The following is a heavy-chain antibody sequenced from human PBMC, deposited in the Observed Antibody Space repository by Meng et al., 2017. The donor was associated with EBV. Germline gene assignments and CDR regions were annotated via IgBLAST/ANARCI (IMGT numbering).Heavy chain of an antibody. V-gene: IGHV2-5*02. Sequence: STLNESGHTPVKPTQPLPLTCTFSGFSLITSGVGVGWIRQPPGKALEWLALIYWDDDKRYSPSLKSRLTITKDTSKNQVVLTMTNMDPVDTATYYCAHRRDEYSSSWYGWFDPWGQGTLVTVSS. J-gene: IGHJ5*02. CDR2: IYWDDDK. D-gene: IGHD6-13*01. CDR3: AHRRDEYSSSWYGWFDP. CDR1: GFSLITSGVG.